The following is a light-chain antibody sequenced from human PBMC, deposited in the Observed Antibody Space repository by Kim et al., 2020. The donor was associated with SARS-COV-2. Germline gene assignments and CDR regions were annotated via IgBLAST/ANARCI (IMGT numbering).Light chain of an antibody. CDR2: DAS. CDR3: QQYDDLPYT. Sequence: SASVGDSITIPCQASQGIFTFLNWYQHRPGQPPKLLIYDASNLQTGVPSRFSAGGSGTHFTFTVSSLQPEDVATYYCQQYDDLPYTFGQGTKLEI. J-gene: IGKJ2*01. CDR1: QGIFTF. V-gene: IGKV1-33*01.